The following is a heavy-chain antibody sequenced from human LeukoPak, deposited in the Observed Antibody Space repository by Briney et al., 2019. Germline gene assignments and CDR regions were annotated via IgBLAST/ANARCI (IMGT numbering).Heavy chain of an antibody. V-gene: IGHV3-7*01. CDR3: ARVDIVATDYYYYYMDV. CDR2: IKQDRSEK. Sequence: GGSLRLSCAASGFTFSSYWMSWVRQAPGKGLEWVANIKQDRSEKYYVDSVKGRFTISRDNAKNSLYLQMNSLRAEDTAVYYCARVDIVATDYYYYYMDVWGKGTTVTISS. CDR1: GFTFSSYW. D-gene: IGHD5-12*01. J-gene: IGHJ6*03.